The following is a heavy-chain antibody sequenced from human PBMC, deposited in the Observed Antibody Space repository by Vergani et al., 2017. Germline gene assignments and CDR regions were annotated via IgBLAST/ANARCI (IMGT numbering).Heavy chain of an antibody. V-gene: IGHV1-2*02. CDR1: GYTFTGYY. CDR2: INPNSGGT. Sequence: QVQLVQSGAEVKKPGASVKVSCKASGYTFTGYYMRWVRQAPGQGLEWMGWINPNSGGTNYAQKFQGRVTMTRDTSISTAYMELSRLRSDDTAVYYCARQKKGDYYGSGSYFTPLEQHDAFDIWGQGTMVTVSS. CDR3: ARQKKGDYYGSGSYFTPLEQHDAFDI. D-gene: IGHD3-10*01. J-gene: IGHJ3*02.